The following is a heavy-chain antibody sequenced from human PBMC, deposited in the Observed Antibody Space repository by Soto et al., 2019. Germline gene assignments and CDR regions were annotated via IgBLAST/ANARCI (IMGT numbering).Heavy chain of an antibody. D-gene: IGHD1-7*01. V-gene: IGHV3-23*01. CDR1: GFTFSSYA. CDR2: ISGSGGST. Sequence: PGGSLRLSCAASGFTFSSYAMSWVRQAPGKGLEWVSAISGSGGSTYYADSVKGRFTISRDNSKNTLYLQMNSLRAEDTAVYYCAKETGTTWYYYYGMDVWGQGTTVTVSS. J-gene: IGHJ6*02. CDR3: AKETGTTWYYYYGMDV.